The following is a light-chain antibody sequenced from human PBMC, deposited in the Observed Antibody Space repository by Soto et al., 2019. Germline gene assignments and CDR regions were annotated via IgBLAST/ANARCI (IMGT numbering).Light chain of an antibody. CDR3: QQSYTTPRT. J-gene: IGKJ1*01. CDR1: QNVRTY. Sequence: DIQMTQSPSSLSASVGDRVTITCRASQNVRTYLTWYQQKPGKAPDLLIYAASTLQSGVPSRFSGSGSGTDFTLTISTLQPEDVATYYCQQSYTTPRTFGQGTKVEIK. V-gene: IGKV1-39*01. CDR2: AAS.